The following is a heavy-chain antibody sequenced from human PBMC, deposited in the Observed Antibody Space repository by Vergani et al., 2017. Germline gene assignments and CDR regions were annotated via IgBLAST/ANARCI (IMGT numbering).Heavy chain of an antibody. D-gene: IGHD3/OR15-3a*01. Sequence: EVQLVESGGGLVKPGGSLRLSCAASGFTFSSYAMSWVRQAPGKGLEWVSAISGSGGSTYYADSVKGRFTISRDNSKNTLYLQMNSLRAEDTAVYYCARVSPPGGTGYPPSYYFDYWGQGTLVTVSS. CDR3: ARVSPPGGTGYPPSYYFDY. CDR1: GFTFSSYA. V-gene: IGHV3-23*04. CDR2: ISGSGGST. J-gene: IGHJ4*02.